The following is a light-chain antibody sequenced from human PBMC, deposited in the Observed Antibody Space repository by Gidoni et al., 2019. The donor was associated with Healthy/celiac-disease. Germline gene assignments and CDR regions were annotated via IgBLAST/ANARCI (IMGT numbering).Light chain of an antibody. Sequence: ELVSTHFPCTLPLSPGERATLSCRASQSVSSSYLAWYQQKPGQAPRLLIYGASSRATGIPDRFSGSGSGTDFTLTISRLEPEDFAVYYCQQYGSSPAVTFGGGTKVEIK. J-gene: IGKJ4*01. CDR3: QQYGSSPAVT. CDR1: QSVSSSY. CDR2: GAS. V-gene: IGKV3-20*01.